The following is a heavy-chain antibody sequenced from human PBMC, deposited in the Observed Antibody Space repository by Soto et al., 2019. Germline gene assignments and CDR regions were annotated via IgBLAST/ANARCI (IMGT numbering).Heavy chain of an antibody. J-gene: IGHJ6*02. CDR1: GGSIGSGGYY. CDR2: IYYSGST. D-gene: IGHD3-16*01. CDR3: ARSTRGRNYYYGMDV. Sequence: TLSLTCTVSGGSIGSGGYYWSWIRQHPGKGLEWIGYIYYSGSTYYNPSLKSRVTISVDTSKNQFSLKLSSVTAADTAVYYCARSTRGRNYYYGMDVWGQGTTVTVSS. V-gene: IGHV4-31*03.